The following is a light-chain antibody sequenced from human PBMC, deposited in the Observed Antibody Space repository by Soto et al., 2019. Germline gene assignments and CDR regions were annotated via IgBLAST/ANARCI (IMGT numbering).Light chain of an antibody. CDR3: QQYGSSLIT. Sequence: EIVLTQSPGTLSLSPGERATLSCRASQSVSSSYLAWYQQKPGQAPRLLIYGASSRATGIPDRFSGSGSGTDFILTISRLEPEDFAVYYCQQYGSSLITFGGGTKVDIK. V-gene: IGKV3-20*01. CDR1: QSVSSSY. CDR2: GAS. J-gene: IGKJ4*01.